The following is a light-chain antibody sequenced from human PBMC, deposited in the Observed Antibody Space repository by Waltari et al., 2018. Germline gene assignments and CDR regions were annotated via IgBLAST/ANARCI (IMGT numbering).Light chain of an antibody. Sequence: QSALTQPASVSGSPGQPITISCTGTSSDVGSYKFVSWYQQYPGKAPKLMIYEVSQRPSGVSNRFSGSKSGNTASLTISGLQAEDEADYYCCSYAGSTTYVFGTGTKVTVL. V-gene: IGLV2-23*02. CDR2: EVS. CDR3: CSYAGSTTYV. J-gene: IGLJ1*01. CDR1: SSDVGSYKF.